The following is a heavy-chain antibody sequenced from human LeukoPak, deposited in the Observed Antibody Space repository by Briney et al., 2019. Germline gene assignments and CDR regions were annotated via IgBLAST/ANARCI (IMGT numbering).Heavy chain of an antibody. V-gene: IGHV4-39*01. J-gene: IGHJ4*02. CDR3: ATLEIGDYYFDY. CDR1: GGSISSRPYY. D-gene: IGHD3-16*01. CDR2: ISYSGSI. Sequence: PETLSLTCTVSGGSISSRPYYWGWVRQPPGKGLEWIGSISYSGSIHYNPSLKSRVTISVDTPKNHFSLRLSSVTAADTAVYYCATLEIGDYYFDYWGQGTLVTVSS.